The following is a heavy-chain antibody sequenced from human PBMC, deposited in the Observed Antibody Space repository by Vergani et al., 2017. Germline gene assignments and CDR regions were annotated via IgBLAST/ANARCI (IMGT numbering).Heavy chain of an antibody. V-gene: IGHV3-66*02. CDR3: ARGVEYYDSSGYCDPFLDY. D-gene: IGHD3-22*01. Sequence: EVQLVESGGGLVQPGGSLRLSCAASGFTVSSNYMSWVRQAPGKGLEWVSVIYRGGSTDYAASVKGRFTIPRDNSKNTLYLTMNSRRAEDTAVYYCARGVEYYDSSGYCDPFLDYWGQGTLVTVSS. CDR1: GFTVSSNY. CDR2: IYRGGST. J-gene: IGHJ4*02.